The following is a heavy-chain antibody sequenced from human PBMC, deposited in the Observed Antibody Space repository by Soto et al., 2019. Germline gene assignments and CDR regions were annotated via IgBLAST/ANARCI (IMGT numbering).Heavy chain of an antibody. CDR3: STGGYFLDY. CDR2: IKSKADGETT. D-gene: IGHD3-16*01. V-gene: IGHV3-15*01. J-gene: IGHJ4*02. Sequence: PGGSLRLSCAGSGFTFSNAWMNWVRQAPGEGLEWLGRIKSKADGETTEYAAPVTGRFTISRDDSRNTVYLQMNNLKTEDTAVYYRSTGGYFLDYWGQGTLVTVYS. CDR1: GFTFSNAW.